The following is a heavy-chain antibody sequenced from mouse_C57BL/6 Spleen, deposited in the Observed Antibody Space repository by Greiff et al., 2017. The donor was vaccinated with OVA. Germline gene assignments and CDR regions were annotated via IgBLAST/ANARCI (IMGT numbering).Heavy chain of an antibody. CDR1: GYAFSSSW. Sequence: QVQLKESGPELVKPGASVKISCKASGYAFSSSWMNWVKQRPGKGLEWIGRIYPGDGDTNYNGKFKGKATLTADKSSSTAYMQLSSLTSEDSAVYFCARPGSSSAGFAYWGQGTLVTVSA. CDR2: IYPGDGDT. CDR3: ARPGSSSAGFAY. J-gene: IGHJ3*01. V-gene: IGHV1-82*01. D-gene: IGHD1-1*01.